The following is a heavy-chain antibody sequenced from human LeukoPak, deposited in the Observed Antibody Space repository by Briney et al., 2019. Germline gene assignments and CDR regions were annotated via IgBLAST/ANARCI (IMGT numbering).Heavy chain of an antibody. CDR1: GFTFSSYG. D-gene: IGHD6-25*01. Sequence: GGSLRLSCAASGFTFSSYGMHWVRQAPGKGLEWVAVISYDGSNKYYADSVKGRFTISRDNSKNTLYLQMNSLRAEDTAVYYCAQAVSSDRCYWGQGTLVTVSS. CDR3: AQAVSSDRCY. J-gene: IGHJ4*02. CDR2: ISYDGSNK. V-gene: IGHV3-30*03.